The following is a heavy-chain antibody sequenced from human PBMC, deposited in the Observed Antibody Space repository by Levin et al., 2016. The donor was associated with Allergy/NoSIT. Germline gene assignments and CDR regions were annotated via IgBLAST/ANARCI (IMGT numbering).Heavy chain of an antibody. V-gene: IGHV5-51*01. CDR3: ARGYCDSASCSSFDY. D-gene: IGHD2-2*01. Sequence: KVSCKGSGYNFINYWMGWARQMPGKGLEWMGIIYPGDSDTRYSPSFQGQVTISADKSINTAYLHWNRLKGSDSAMYYCARGYCDSASCSSFDYWGQGTRVSVSS. CDR1: GYNFINYW. J-gene: IGHJ4*02. CDR2: IYPGDSDT.